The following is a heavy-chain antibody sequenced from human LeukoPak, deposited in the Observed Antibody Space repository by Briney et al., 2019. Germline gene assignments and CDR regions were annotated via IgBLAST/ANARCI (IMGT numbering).Heavy chain of an antibody. CDR1: GFTFSSYE. Sequence: PGGSLRLSCAASGFTFSSYEMNWVRQAPGKGLEWVSYISSSGSTIYYADSVKGRFTISRDNYKDTLYMQMNSLRVEDTAVYYCAKDAQNDDMHGGQETLVTVSS. CDR3: AKDAQNDDMH. V-gene: IGHV3-48*03. CDR2: ISSSGSTI. D-gene: IGHD3-9*01. J-gene: IGHJ4*02.